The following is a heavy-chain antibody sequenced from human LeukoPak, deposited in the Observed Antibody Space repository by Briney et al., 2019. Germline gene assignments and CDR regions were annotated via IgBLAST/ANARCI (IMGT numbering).Heavy chain of an antibody. CDR1: GFIFSRYW. Sequence: GGSLRLSCVASGFIFSRYWMSWVRQAPGKGLEWVANIKHDGSEKDYVDSVKGRFTISRDNAKNSLYLQMNSLRAEDTAVYYCARDGFLAPGTFDYRGQGTLVTVSS. J-gene: IGHJ4*02. V-gene: IGHV3-7*01. D-gene: IGHD2/OR15-2a*01. CDR2: IKHDGSEK. CDR3: ARDGFLAPGTFDY.